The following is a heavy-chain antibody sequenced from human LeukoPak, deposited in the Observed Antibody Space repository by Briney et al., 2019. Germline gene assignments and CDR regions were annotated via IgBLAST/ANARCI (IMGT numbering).Heavy chain of an antibody. CDR1: GFTFSSYA. Sequence: GGSLRLSCAASGFTFSSYAMSWVRQAPGKGLEGVSGISGSGGSTNYADSVKGRFTISRDISKNTLYLQMNSLRAEDTAVYYCAKDYDFWSGPNLYFDYWGQGTLVTVSS. V-gene: IGHV3-23*01. J-gene: IGHJ4*02. D-gene: IGHD3-3*01. CDR3: AKDYDFWSGPNLYFDY. CDR2: ISGSGGST.